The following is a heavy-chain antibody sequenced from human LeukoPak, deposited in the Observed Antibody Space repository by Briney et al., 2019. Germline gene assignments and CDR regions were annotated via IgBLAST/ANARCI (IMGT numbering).Heavy chain of an antibody. D-gene: IGHD3-22*01. J-gene: IGHJ4*02. CDR2: IKQDGSEK. CDR3: ARVAYYYGSSGYYHEFDY. V-gene: IGHV3-7*01. Sequence: GGSLRLSCAASGFTFSSYWMSWVRQAPGKGLEWVANIKQDGSEKYYVDSVKGRFTISRDNAKNSLYLQMNSLRAEDTAVYYCARVAYYYGSSGYYHEFDYWGQGTLVTVSS. CDR1: GFTFSSYW.